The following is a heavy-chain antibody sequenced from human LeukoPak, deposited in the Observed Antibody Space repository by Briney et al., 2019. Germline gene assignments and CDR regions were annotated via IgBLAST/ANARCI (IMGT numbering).Heavy chain of an antibody. CDR2: IYCGGTT. Sequence: SETLSLTCTVSGGSISSSNYYWGWVRQPPGKGLEWIGSIYCGGTTYYNPSLKSRVTISVDTSRHQFSLKLSSVTAADTAVYYCARRPVVGAALRTYYFDYWGQGALVTVSS. D-gene: IGHD2-2*01. V-gene: IGHV4-39*01. J-gene: IGHJ4*02. CDR1: GGSISSSNYY. CDR3: ARRPVVGAALRTYYFDY.